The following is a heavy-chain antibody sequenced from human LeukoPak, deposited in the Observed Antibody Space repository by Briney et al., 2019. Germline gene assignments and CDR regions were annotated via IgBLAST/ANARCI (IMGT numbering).Heavy chain of an antibody. Sequence: SETLSLTCTVSGGSISSSSYYWGWIRQPPGKGLEWIGTIFYSGSTYYNPSLKSRVTVSVDTSKNQFSLKLSSVTAADTAVYYCARLGCTSTSCPLDYWGQVTLLTVSS. D-gene: IGHD2-2*01. CDR3: ARLGCTSTSCPLDY. J-gene: IGHJ4*02. CDR2: IFYSGST. V-gene: IGHV4-39*01. CDR1: GGSISSSSYY.